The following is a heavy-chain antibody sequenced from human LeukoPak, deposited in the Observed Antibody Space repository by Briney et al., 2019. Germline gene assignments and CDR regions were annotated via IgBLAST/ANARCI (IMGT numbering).Heavy chain of an antibody. Sequence: SETVSLTCTGSGASISSHYWSWIRQPPGKGLEWIGYVYNRGDANYNPSLKSRVTMPETPSTNKFSLRLTSVTAADTAVYYCARDLGSNSSSWGQGTLVSVSS. CDR1: GASISSHY. D-gene: IGHD6-13*01. CDR2: VYNRGDA. CDR3: ARDLGSNSSS. J-gene: IGHJ4*02. V-gene: IGHV4-59*11.